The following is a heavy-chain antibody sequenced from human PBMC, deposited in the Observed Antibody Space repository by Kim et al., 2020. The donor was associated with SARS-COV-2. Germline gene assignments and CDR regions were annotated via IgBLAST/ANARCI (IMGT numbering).Heavy chain of an antibody. CDR1: GFTFSNYY. CDR3: ESTTDHYSWGVSRYFEY. D-gene: IGHD3-10*01. CDR2: ISSSSDGA. V-gene: IGHV3-11*03. J-gene: IGHJ4*01. Sequence: GGSLRLSCAASGFTFSNYYMSWVRQAPGKGLEWVAYISSSSDGAKYAYSVTGQVTISSYRDKYSMSLHMKSMRVENTDIADCESTTDHYSWGVSRYFEY.